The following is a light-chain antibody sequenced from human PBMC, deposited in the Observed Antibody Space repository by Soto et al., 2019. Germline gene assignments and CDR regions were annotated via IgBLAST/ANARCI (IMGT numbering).Light chain of an antibody. Sequence: QSALTQPPSASGSPGQSVTISCTGTSSDVGGYDYVSWYQQYPGKTPKLMIFEVNKRPSGVPDRFSGSKSGNTASLTVSGLQAEDEADYYCLSYAGTADVFGTGTKVTVL. V-gene: IGLV2-8*01. CDR2: EVN. CDR1: SSDVGGYDY. CDR3: LSYAGTADV. J-gene: IGLJ1*01.